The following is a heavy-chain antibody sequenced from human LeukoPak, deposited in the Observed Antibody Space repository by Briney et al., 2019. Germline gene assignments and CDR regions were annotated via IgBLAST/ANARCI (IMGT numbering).Heavy chain of an antibody. CDR3: ARVDGSSAKYYYYYYMDV. CDR2: IYHDGNT. Sequence: PSETLSLTCSVSGYSISSGYYWGWIRQPPGKGLEWIGNIYHDGNTYYNPSLKSRVTISVDTSKNQFSLRLSSVTAADTAVYYCARVDGSSAKYYYYYYMDVWGKGTTVTVSS. V-gene: IGHV4-38-2*02. D-gene: IGHD6-6*01. J-gene: IGHJ6*03. CDR1: GYSISSGYY.